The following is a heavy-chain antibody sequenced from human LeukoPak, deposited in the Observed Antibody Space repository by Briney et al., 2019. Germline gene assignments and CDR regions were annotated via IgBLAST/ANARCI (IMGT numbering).Heavy chain of an antibody. J-gene: IGHJ4*02. CDR2: IYSDGSST. Sequence: PGGSLRLSCAASGFTFSSYWMHWVCQAPGKGLVWVSRIYSDGSSTSYADSVKGRFTISRDNAKNTLYLQMNSLRAEDTAVYYCARVGYSSSWYNFDYWGQGTLVTVSS. D-gene: IGHD6-13*01. V-gene: IGHV3-74*01. CDR3: ARVGYSSSWYNFDY. CDR1: GFTFSSYW.